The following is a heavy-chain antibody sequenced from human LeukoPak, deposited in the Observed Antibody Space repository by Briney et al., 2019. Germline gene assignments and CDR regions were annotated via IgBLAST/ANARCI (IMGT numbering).Heavy chain of an antibody. V-gene: IGHV3-30*04. Sequence: GGSLRLSCAASGFTFSSYAMHWVRQAPGKGLEWVAIISYDGSNKYYAESVKGRFTISRDNSKNTLYLQMNSLRAEDTAVYYCARESGTLFDYWGQGTLVTVSS. CDR3: ARESGTLFDY. CDR1: GFTFSSYA. CDR2: ISYDGSNK. D-gene: IGHD1-1*01. J-gene: IGHJ4*02.